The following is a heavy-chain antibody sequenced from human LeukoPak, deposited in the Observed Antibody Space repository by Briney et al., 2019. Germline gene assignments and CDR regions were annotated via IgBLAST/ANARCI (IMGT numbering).Heavy chain of an antibody. J-gene: IGHJ4*02. CDR2: ISGCGGST. Sequence: PEGSLRLSCAASGFTFSSYAMSWVRQAPGKGLEWVSAISGCGGSTYYADTVKGRFTISRDNSKNTLYLQMNSLRAEDTAVYYCAKDQYSSSWYKWFDYWGQGTLVTVSS. CDR1: GFTFSSYA. V-gene: IGHV3-23*01. D-gene: IGHD6-13*01. CDR3: AKDQYSSSWYKWFDY.